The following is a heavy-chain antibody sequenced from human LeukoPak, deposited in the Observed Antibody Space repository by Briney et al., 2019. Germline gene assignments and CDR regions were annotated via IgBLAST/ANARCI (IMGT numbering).Heavy chain of an antibody. V-gene: IGHV4-59*08. CDR1: GGSISSYD. CDR2: IYYSGST. D-gene: IGHD6-19*01. J-gene: IGHJ5*02. CDR3: ARQGIAVAGAWFDP. Sequence: SETLSLTCTVSGGSISSYDWSWIRQPPGKGLEWIGYIYYSGSTNYNPSLKSRVTISVDTSKNQFSLKLSSVTAADTAVYYCARQGIAVAGAWFDPWGQGTLVTVSS.